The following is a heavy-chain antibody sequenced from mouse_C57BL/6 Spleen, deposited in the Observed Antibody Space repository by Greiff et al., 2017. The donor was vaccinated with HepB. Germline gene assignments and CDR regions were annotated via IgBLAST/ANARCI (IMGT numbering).Heavy chain of an antibody. CDR1: GFTFSSYG. J-gene: IGHJ2*01. CDR2: ISSGGSYT. V-gene: IGHV5-6*01. CDR3: ARQNYGSSSLHYFDY. D-gene: IGHD1-1*01. Sequence: EVQLQESGGDLVKPGGSLKLSCAASGFTFSSYGMSWVRQTPDKRLEWVATISSGGSYTYYPDSVKGRFTISRDNAKNTLYLQMSSLKSEDTAMYSCARQNYGSSSLHYFDYWGQGTTLTVSS.